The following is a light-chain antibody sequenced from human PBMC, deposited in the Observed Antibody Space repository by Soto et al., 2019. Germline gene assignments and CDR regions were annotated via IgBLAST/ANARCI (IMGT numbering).Light chain of an antibody. J-gene: IGKJ4*01. CDR3: QQRSDWPLT. CDR1: QSVDIS. Sequence: EIVLTQTPATLSVSPGERVTLSCRASQSVDISLAWYQQKPGQAPRLLIYGASTRATDMPGTFSGRGSGTEFTLTITSLRPEDFGVYYCQQRSDWPLTFGGGTKVDNK. CDR2: GAS. V-gene: IGKV3-15*01.